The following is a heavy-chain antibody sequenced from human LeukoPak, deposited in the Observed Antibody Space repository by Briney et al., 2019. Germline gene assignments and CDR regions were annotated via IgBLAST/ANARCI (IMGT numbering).Heavy chain of an antibody. J-gene: IGHJ4*02. CDR3: ARDSAGLTVVLLWFGELLHDP. V-gene: IGHV3-7*01. D-gene: IGHD3-10*01. CDR1: GFTFSSYW. CDR2: IKEDGSEK. Sequence: GGSLRLSCAASGFTFSSYWMSWVRQAPGNGLEWVANIKEDGSEKYYVDSLKGRFTISRDNAKNSLYLQMNSLRAEDTAVYYCARDSAGLTVVLLWFGELLHDPGGQGTLVTVSS.